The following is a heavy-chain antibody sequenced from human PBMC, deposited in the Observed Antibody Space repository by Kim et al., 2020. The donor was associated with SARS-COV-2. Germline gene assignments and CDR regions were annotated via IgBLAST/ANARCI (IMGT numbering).Heavy chain of an antibody. CDR3: AAGIAVAGTPDIYYYYYGMDV. Sequence: ASVKVSCKVSGYTLTELSMHWVRQAPGKGLEWMGGFDPEDGETIYAQKFQGRVTMTEDTSTDTAYMELSSLRSEDPAVYYCAAGIAVAGTPDIYYYYYGMDVWGQGTPVPVSS. CDR2: FDPEDGET. V-gene: IGHV1-24*01. J-gene: IGHJ6*02. CDR1: GYTLTELS. D-gene: IGHD6-19*01.